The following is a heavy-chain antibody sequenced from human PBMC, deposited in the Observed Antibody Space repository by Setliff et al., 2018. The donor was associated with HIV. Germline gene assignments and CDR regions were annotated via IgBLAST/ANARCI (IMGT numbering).Heavy chain of an antibody. Sequence: PSETLSLTCAVYGGSFSGYYWSWIRQPPGKGLEWIGEINHSGSTNFNLSLKSRVTISVDTSKNQFSLKLSSVTAADTAVYYCARRSGWSLDYWGQGTLVTVSS. D-gene: IGHD6-19*01. CDR2: INHSGST. CDR3: ARRSGWSLDY. CDR1: GGSFSGYY. V-gene: IGHV4-34*01. J-gene: IGHJ4*02.